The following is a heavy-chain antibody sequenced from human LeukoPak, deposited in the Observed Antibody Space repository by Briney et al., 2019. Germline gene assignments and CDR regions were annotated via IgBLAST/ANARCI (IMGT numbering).Heavy chain of an antibody. J-gene: IGHJ4*02. Sequence: GRSLRLSCAASGFTFSSYGMHWVRQAPGKGLEWVAVISYDGSNKYYADSVKGRFTISRDNSKNTLYLQMNSLRAEDTAVYYCAKDHPYSYGYFDYWGQGTLVTVSS. V-gene: IGHV3-30*18. CDR1: GFTFSSYG. D-gene: IGHD5-18*01. CDR2: ISYDGSNK. CDR3: AKDHPYSYGYFDY.